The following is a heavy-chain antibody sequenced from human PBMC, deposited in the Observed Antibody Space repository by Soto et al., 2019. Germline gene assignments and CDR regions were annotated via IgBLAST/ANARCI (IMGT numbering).Heavy chain of an antibody. Sequence: SVKVSCKASGGTFSSYAISWVRQAPGQGLEWMGGIIPIFGTANYAQKFQGRVTITADESTSTAYMELSSLRSGDTAVYYCARSRVVSYYYYGMDVWGQGTTVTVSS. V-gene: IGHV1-69*13. CDR1: GGTFSSYA. D-gene: IGHD6-6*01. CDR2: IIPIFGTA. CDR3: ARSRVVSYYYYGMDV. J-gene: IGHJ6*02.